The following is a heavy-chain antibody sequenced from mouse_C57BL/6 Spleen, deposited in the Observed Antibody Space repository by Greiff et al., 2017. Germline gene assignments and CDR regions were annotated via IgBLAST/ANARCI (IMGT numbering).Heavy chain of an antibody. D-gene: IGHD2-5*01. Sequence: VQLHQSGPELVKPGASVKISCKASGYAFSSSWMNWVKQRPGKGLEWIGRIYPGDGDTNYNGKFNGKATLTADKSSSTAYMQLSSLTSEDSAVYFCARDSNYPYYAMDYWGQGTSVTVSS. CDR1: GYAFSSSW. CDR3: ARDSNYPYYAMDY. CDR2: IYPGDGDT. V-gene: IGHV1-82*01. J-gene: IGHJ4*01.